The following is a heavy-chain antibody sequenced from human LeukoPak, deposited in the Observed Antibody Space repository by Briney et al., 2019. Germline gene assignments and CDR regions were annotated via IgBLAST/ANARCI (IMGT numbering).Heavy chain of an antibody. V-gene: IGHV6-1*01. CDR1: GDSVSSNSAA. Sequence: SQTLSLTCAISGDSVSSNSAAWNWIRQSPSRGLEWLGRTYYRSKWYNDYAVSVKSRITINPDTSKNQFSLQLNSVTPEDTAVYYCARARYSSGWYRIRRAEEGEYYFDYWGQGTLVTVSS. CDR2: TYYRSKWYN. CDR3: ARARYSSGWYRIRRAEEGEYYFDY. J-gene: IGHJ4*02. D-gene: IGHD6-19*01.